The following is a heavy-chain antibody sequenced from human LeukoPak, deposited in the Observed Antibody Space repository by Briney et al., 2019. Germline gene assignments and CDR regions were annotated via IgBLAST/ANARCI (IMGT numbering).Heavy chain of an antibody. Sequence: GGSLRLSCAATGFSHSPMHWVRQAPGKGLEWVAVISIDGAWQDYADSVKGRFTFSRDNSKHTLYLEMNSLRSEDTAVYFCGREGHSSGRAGHPDYWGQGTLVTVSA. J-gene: IGHJ4*02. CDR2: ISIDGAWQ. D-gene: IGHD3-22*01. CDR3: GREGHSSGRAGHPDY. V-gene: IGHV3-30*17. CDR1: GFSHSP.